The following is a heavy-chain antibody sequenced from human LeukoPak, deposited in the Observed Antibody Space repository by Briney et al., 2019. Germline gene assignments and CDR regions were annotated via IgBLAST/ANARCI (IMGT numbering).Heavy chain of an antibody. Sequence: PMASVKVSCKASGGTFSSYTISWVRQAPGQGLEWMGRIIPILGIANYAQKFQGRVTITADKSTSPAYMELSSLRSEDTAVYYCARADGYYDFWSGYYLNYWGQGTLVTVSS. CDR1: GGTFSSYT. J-gene: IGHJ4*02. D-gene: IGHD3-3*01. V-gene: IGHV1-69*02. CDR2: IIPILGIA. CDR3: ARADGYYDFWSGYYLNY.